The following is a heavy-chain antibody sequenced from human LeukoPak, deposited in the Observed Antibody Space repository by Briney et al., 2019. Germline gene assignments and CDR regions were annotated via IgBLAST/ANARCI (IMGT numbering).Heavy chain of an antibody. V-gene: IGHV4-59*01. CDR2: ISYSGST. CDR1: SGSFSSYY. D-gene: IGHD2-2*01. Sequence: SETLSLTCTVSSGSFSSYYWSWIRQPPGKGLEWIGYISYSGSTNYNPSLKSRVTISVDTSKNQVSLKLSSVIAADTAVYYCARDSSLDAFDIWGQGTMVTVSS. CDR3: ARDSSLDAFDI. J-gene: IGHJ3*02.